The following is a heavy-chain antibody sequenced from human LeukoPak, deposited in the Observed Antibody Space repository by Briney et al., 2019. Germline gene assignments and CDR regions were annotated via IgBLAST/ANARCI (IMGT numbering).Heavy chain of an antibody. V-gene: IGHV3-23*01. Sequence: GGSLRLSCTASGFTFSNYAMSWVRQAPGRGLEWVSAISSGGGSTYYADSVEGRFTISRDNSKNTLYLQMNSLRAEDTAVYYCARSTSYHFDYWGQGTLVTVSS. CDR3: ARSTSYHFDY. J-gene: IGHJ4*02. CDR2: ISSGGGST. CDR1: GFTFSNYA. D-gene: IGHD2-2*01.